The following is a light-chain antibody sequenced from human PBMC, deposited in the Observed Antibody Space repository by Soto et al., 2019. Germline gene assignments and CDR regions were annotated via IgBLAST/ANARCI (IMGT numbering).Light chain of an antibody. CDR1: QDIRSS. V-gene: IGKV3-15*01. J-gene: IGKJ1*01. CDR2: GAS. CDR3: QQYNNWRRT. Sequence: EIVMTQSPATLSVSPGERVTLSCRASQDIRSSLAWYQQKPGQAPRLLIYGASIRATGVPATFSGSGSGTEFTLTIGSLQSEDFAVYYCQQYNNWRRTFGQGTKVDI.